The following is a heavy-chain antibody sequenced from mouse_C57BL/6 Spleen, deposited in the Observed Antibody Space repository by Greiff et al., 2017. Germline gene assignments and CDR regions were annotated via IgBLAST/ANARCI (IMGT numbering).Heavy chain of an antibody. D-gene: IGHD1-1*01. CDR3: ARGSSYPAWFAY. J-gene: IGHJ3*01. Sequence: VQLQESGAELVRPGTSVKVSCKASGYAFTNYLIEWVKQRPGQGLEWIGVINPGSGGTNYNEKFKGKATLTADKSSSTAYMQLSSLTSEDSAVYFCARGSSYPAWFAYWGQGTLVTVSA. V-gene: IGHV1-54*01. CDR2: INPGSGGT. CDR1: GYAFTNYL.